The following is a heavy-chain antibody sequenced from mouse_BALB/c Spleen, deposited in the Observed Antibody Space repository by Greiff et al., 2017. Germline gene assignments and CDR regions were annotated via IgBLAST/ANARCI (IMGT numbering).Heavy chain of an antibody. J-gene: IGHJ3*01. CDR1: GYTFTSYT. D-gene: IGHD1-2*01. Sequence: GQLQQSAAELARPGASVKMSCKASGYTFTSYTMHWVKQRPGQGLEWIGYINPSSGYTEYNQKFKDKTTLTADKSSSTAYMQLRSLTSEDSAVYYCARRGTTTATAWFAYWGQGTLVTVSA. V-gene: IGHV1-4*02. CDR2: INPSSGYT. CDR3: ARRGTTTATAWFAY.